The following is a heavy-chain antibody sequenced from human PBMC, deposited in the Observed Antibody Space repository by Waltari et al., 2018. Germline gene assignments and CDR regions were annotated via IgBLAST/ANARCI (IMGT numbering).Heavy chain of an antibody. D-gene: IGHD3-10*01. CDR3: GRARVQGVRYFDY. Sequence: DVQLVESGGGLVQPGGSLRLPCTASGFTLRPHGMHWVRHGPGTGLMWVSRIDSDGSSTSYEDSVRGRFTISRDNAKNTLYLQMNSVRDEDTAVYYCGRARVQGVRYFDYWGRGTLVTVSS. V-gene: IGHV3-74*01. CDR1: GFTLRPHG. CDR2: IDSDGSST. J-gene: IGHJ4*02.